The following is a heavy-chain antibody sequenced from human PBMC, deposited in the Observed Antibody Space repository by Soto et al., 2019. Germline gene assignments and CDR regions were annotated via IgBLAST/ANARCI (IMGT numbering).Heavy chain of an antibody. D-gene: IGHD4-17*01. V-gene: IGHV5-51*01. CDR3: ERQEGPTVLFYYGVDV. CDR1: GYNFTNYW. CDR2: IYPGDSDT. J-gene: IGHJ6*02. Sequence: GESLKISCKGSGYNFTNYWIAWVRQMPGKGLEWMGIIYPGDSDTRYSPSFQGQVTISADKSISAAYLQWSSLKASDTAMYYCERQEGPTVLFYYGVDVWGQGTTVTVSS.